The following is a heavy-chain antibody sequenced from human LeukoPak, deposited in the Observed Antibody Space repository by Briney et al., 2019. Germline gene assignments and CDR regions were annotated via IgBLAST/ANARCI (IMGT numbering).Heavy chain of an antibody. CDR2: IYSGGST. Sequence: GGSLRLSCAASGFTVSSNYMSWVRQAPGKGLEWVSVIYSGGSTYYADSVKGRFTISRDNSKNTLYLQMNSLRAQDTAVYYCARWGRDLDAFDIWGQGTMVTVSS. V-gene: IGHV3-66*01. CDR1: GFTVSSNY. D-gene: IGHD3-16*01. CDR3: ARWGRDLDAFDI. J-gene: IGHJ3*02.